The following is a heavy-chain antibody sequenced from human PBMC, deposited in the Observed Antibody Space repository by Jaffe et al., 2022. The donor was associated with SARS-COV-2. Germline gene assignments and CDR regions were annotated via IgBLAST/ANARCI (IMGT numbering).Heavy chain of an antibody. D-gene: IGHD5-18*01. CDR3: ARDFPDRYSYGSAGRFDP. J-gene: IGHJ5*02. CDR2: IYHSGSN. V-gene: IGHV4-59*01. Sequence: QVRLQVSGPGLVKPSETLSLSCSVSGGPIRGYYWTWLRQSPGKGLEWIGNIYHSGSNRYNPSLKSRVTISLDTSRSQFSLELTSVTAADTAIYFCARDFPDRYSYGSAGRFDPWGQGTLVTVSS. CDR1: GGPIRGYY.